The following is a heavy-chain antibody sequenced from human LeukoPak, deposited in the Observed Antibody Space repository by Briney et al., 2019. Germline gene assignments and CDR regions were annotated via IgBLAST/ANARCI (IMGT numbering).Heavy chain of an antibody. J-gene: IGHJ4*02. CDR1: GFTFSSYW. CDR2: INSDGSST. V-gene: IGHV3-74*01. D-gene: IGHD6-19*01. CDR3: AREYSSGWYRYFDY. Sequence: PGGSLRLSCAASGFTFSSYWMHWVRQAPGKGLVWVSRINSDGSSTSYADSVKGRFTISRDNAKNTLYLQMNSLRAEDTAVYYCAREYSSGWYRYFDYWGQGTLVTVSS.